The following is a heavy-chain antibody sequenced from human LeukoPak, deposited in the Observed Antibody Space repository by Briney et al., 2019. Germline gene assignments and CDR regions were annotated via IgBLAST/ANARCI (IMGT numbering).Heavy chain of an antibody. CDR3: TLGRYSSGWFDY. V-gene: IGHV1-46*03. J-gene: IGHJ5*01. D-gene: IGHD6-19*01. Sequence: GASVKVSCKASGYTFTSYGISWVRQAPGQGLEWMGIINPSGGSTSYAQKFQDRVIMTRDTSTSTVYMELRSLRSEDTAVYYCTLGRYSSGWFDYWGQGTLVTVSS. CDR1: GYTFTSYG. CDR2: INPSGGST.